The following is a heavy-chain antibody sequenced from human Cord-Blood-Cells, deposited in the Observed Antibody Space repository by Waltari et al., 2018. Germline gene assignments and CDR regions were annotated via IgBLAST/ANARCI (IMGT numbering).Heavy chain of an antibody. CDR3: ARDSRRQWIRPYYYGMDV. CDR2: IYHSGTH. V-gene: IGHV4-4*02. CDR1: GGSISSSNW. J-gene: IGHJ6*02. D-gene: IGHD5-18*01. Sequence: QVQLQESGPGLVKPSGTLSLTCAVSGGSISSSNWWSWVRQLPGRGVEWIGEIYHSGTHNSHPAREGRVTRSVDKCKNKFSLKLSSVTAADTAVYYCARDSRRQWIRPYYYGMDVWGQGTTVTVSS.